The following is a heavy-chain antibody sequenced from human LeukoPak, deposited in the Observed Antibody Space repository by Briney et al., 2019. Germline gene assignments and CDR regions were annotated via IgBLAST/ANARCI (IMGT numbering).Heavy chain of an antibody. CDR1: GFTFSCYA. J-gene: IGHJ6*03. V-gene: IGHV3-30*04. Sequence: GGSLRLSCAASGFTFSCYAMHWVRQAPGKGLEWVAVISYDGSNKYYADSVKGRFTISRDNSKNTLYLQMNSLRAKDTAVYYCARDGAISSWYYYYYMDVWGKGTTVTISS. CDR3: ARDGAISSWYYYYYMDV. D-gene: IGHD6-13*01. CDR2: ISYDGSNK.